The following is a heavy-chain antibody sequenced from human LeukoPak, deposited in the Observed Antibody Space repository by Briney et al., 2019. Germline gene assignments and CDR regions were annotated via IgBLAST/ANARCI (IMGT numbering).Heavy chain of an antibody. Sequence: GGSLRLSCAASGFTFSSYWMSWVRQAPGKGLEWVSSISSSSSNIYYVDSVKGRFTISRDNAKNSLYLQMNSLRAEDTAVYYCARDMAVAGTLDFDYWGQGTLVTVSS. D-gene: IGHD6-19*01. CDR3: ARDMAVAGTLDFDY. CDR1: GFTFSSYW. V-gene: IGHV3-21*01. J-gene: IGHJ4*02. CDR2: ISSSSSNI.